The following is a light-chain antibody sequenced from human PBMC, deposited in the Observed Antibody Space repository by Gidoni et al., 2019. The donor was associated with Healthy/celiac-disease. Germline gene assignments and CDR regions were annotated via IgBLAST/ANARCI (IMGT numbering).Light chain of an antibody. J-gene: IGKJ5*01. CDR2: LGS. CDR3: MQALQTPIT. CDR1: QSLLHSNGYNY. Sequence: DIVLTHSPLSLPVTPGEPASISCRSSQSLLHSNGYNYLDWYLQKPVQSPQLLIYLGSNRASGVPDRFSGSGSGTDFTLKISRVEAEDVGVYYCMQALQTPITFGQGTRLEIK. V-gene: IGKV2-28*01.